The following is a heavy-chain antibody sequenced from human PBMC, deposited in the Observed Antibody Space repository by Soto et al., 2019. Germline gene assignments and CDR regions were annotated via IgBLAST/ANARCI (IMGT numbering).Heavy chain of an antibody. D-gene: IGHD2-15*01. Sequence: GGSLRLSCTASGFTFGDYAMSWVRQPPGKGLEWVGFIRSKAYGGTTEYAASVKGRFTISREDSKSIAYLQMNSLKIEDTAVYYCASRYCSGGSCFEHWGQGTLVTVSS. V-gene: IGHV3-49*04. CDR1: GFTFGDYA. CDR3: ASRYCSGGSCFEH. CDR2: IRSKAYGGTT. J-gene: IGHJ4*02.